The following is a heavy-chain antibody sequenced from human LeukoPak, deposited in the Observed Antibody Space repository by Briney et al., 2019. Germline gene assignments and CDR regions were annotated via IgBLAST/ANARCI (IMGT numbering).Heavy chain of an antibody. CDR3: AKDRGYSYGLGAFES. CDR2: ISGSGGST. D-gene: IGHD5-18*01. Sequence: GGSLRLSCAASGFTFISYAMTWVRQAPGKGLEWVSAISGSGGSTYYADSVKGRFTISRDNSKNTLYLQMNSLRGEDTAAYYCAKDRGYSYGLGAFESWGQGTMVTVSS. V-gene: IGHV3-23*01. CDR1: GFTFISYA. J-gene: IGHJ3*02.